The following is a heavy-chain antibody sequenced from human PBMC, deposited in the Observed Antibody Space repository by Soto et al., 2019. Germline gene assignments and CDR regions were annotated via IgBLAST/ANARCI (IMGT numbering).Heavy chain of an antibody. V-gene: IGHV4-39*01. CDR2: FYYSGST. J-gene: IGHJ4*02. Sequence: TLSLTCTVSLGPISSGTNYWAWIRQPPGKVLEWIANFYYSGSTFYNPSLKSRVTISLDTAKNQFSLKLRSVTAAETAVYNCARHDGACYFDSCGQGTRVAVAS. CDR1: LGPISSGTNY. CDR3: ARHDGACYFDS. D-gene: IGHD3-10*01.